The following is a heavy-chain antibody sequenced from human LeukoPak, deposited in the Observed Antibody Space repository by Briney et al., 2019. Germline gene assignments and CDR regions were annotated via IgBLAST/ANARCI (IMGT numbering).Heavy chain of an antibody. CDR3: ARGGYYGSGSYSDY. V-gene: IGHV3-21*01. D-gene: IGHD3-10*01. CDR2: ITSSGSYI. CDR1: GFTFSSHS. J-gene: IGHJ4*02. Sequence: PGGSLRLSCAASGFTFSSHSMNWVRQAPGKGLEWVSSITSSGSYIYYADSVKGRFTISRDSAKYSLYLQMNSLRAEDTAVYSCARGGYYGSGSYSDYWGQGTLVTVSS.